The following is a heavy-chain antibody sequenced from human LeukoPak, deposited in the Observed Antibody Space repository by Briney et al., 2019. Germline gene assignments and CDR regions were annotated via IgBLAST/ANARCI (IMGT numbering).Heavy chain of an antibody. CDR2: ISSSGGST. CDR1: GFTFSNYA. CDR3: ARELTTVVTQDADY. Sequence: GGSLRLSCAASGFTFSNYAMHWVRQAPGKGLEHVSAISSSGGSTSYANSVKGRFTISRDNSKNTVYLQMGSLRAEDTAVYYCARELTTVVTQDADYWGQGTLVTVSS. D-gene: IGHD4-23*01. V-gene: IGHV3-64*01. J-gene: IGHJ4*02.